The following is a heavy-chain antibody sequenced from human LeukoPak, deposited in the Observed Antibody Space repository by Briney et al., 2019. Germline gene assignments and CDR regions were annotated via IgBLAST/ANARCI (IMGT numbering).Heavy chain of an antibody. D-gene: IGHD2-2*01. CDR3: ARVRNVVVPAAIWSGGGGFTP. Sequence: GASVKVSCKASGGTFSSYAISWVRQAPGQGLEWMGGVIPIFGTANYAQKFQGRVTITADESTSTAYMELSSLRSEDTAVYYCARVRNVVVPAAIWSGGGGFTPGAQGPRVTVSS. CDR1: GGTFSSYA. CDR2: VIPIFGTA. J-gene: IGHJ5*02. V-gene: IGHV1-69*13.